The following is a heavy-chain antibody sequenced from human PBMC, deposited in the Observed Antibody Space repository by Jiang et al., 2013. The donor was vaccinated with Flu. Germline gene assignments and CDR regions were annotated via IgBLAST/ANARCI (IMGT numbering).Heavy chain of an antibody. CDR2: ITWNSDSI. D-gene: IGHD6-13*01. CDR3: AKLGRYSSSWYCDH. V-gene: IGHV3-9*01. J-gene: IGHJ5*02. Sequence: GLVQPGRSLRLSCAASGFTFDEYAMHWVRQAPGKGLEWVSGITWNSDSIAYADSVKGRFTISRDNAKNSLYLQMNSLRAEDTALYYCAKLGRYSSSWYCDHWGQGTLVTVSS. CDR1: GFTFDEYA.